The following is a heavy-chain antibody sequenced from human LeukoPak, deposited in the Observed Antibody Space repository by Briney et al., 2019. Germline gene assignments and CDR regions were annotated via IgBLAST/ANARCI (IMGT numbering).Heavy chain of an antibody. J-gene: IGHJ4*02. CDR1: GGSISSSNW. V-gene: IGHV3-7*01. Sequence: GTLSLTCAVSGGSISSSNWWSWVRQAPGKGLEWVANIKQDGSEKYYVDSVKGRFTISRDNAKNSLYLQMNGLRAEDTAVYYCARDRWGYSYGGDWGQGTLVTVSS. CDR2: IKQDGSEK. D-gene: IGHD5-18*01. CDR3: ARDRWGYSYGGD.